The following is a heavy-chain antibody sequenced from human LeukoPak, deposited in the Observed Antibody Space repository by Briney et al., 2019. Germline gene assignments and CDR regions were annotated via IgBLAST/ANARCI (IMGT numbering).Heavy chain of an antibody. CDR1: GASISSKTYY. CDR2: IYYNGNT. D-gene: IGHD3-22*01. V-gene: IGHV4-39*01. CDR3: TRYYDYSAYYDY. J-gene: IGHJ4*02. Sequence: PSETLSLTCSVSGASISSKTYYWAWIRQPPGKGLEWIGSIYYNGNTYYKQSLRSRVTISLDTPKNQFSLKLSSVTAADTALYYCTRYYDYSAYYDYWGQGTLVTVSS.